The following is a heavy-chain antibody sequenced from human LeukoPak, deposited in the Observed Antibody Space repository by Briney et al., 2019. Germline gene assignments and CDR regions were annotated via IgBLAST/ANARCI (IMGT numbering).Heavy chain of an antibody. CDR1: GFTFSSYW. V-gene: IGHV3-74*01. D-gene: IGHD3-3*01. CDR2: INSDGSST. J-gene: IGHJ4*02. CDR3: ARDYDFWSGFFDY. Sequence: GGSLRLSCAASGFTFSSYWMHWVRQAPGKGLVWVSRINSDGSSTSYADSVKGRFTISRDNAKNTLSLQMNSLRAEDTAVYYCARDYDFWSGFFDYWGQGTLVTVSS.